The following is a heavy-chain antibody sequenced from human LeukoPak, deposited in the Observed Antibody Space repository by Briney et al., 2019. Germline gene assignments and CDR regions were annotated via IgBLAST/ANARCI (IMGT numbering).Heavy chain of an antibody. V-gene: IGHV4-59*12. CDR3: ARDRRQLWLDY. D-gene: IGHD5-18*01. Sequence: SETLSLTCTVSGGSINGYYWSWIRQPPGKGLEWIGYIYYSGSTNYNPSLKSRLTISVDTSKNQFSLNLSSVTAADTAVYYCARDRRQLWLDYWGQGTLVTVSS. CDR1: GGSINGYY. CDR2: IYYSGST. J-gene: IGHJ4*02.